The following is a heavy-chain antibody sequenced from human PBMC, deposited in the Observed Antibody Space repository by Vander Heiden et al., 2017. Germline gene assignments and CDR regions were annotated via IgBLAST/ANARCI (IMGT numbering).Heavy chain of an antibody. CDR2: ISGSGGST. J-gene: IGHJ4*02. Sequence: EVQLLESGGGLVQPGGSLRLSCAASGFTFSSYAMSWVRQAPGKGLEWVSAISGSGGSTYYADAVKGRFTISRDNSKKTRYLKMKRMRAEDTAVYYFAKSSGWKLHFGYWGQGTMVTVSS. V-gene: IGHV3-23*01. CDR1: GFTFSSYA. CDR3: AKSSGWKLHFGY. D-gene: IGHD6-19*01.